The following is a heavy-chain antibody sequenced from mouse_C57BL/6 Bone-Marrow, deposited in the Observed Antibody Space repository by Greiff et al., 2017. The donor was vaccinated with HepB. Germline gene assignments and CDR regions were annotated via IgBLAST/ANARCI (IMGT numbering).Heavy chain of an antibody. CDR1: GYTFTSYW. Sequence: QVQLQQPGAELVKPGASVKLSCKASGYTFTSYWMHWVKQRPGQGLEWIGMIHPNSGSTNYNEKFKSKATLTVDKSSSTAYMQLSSLTSEDSAVYYCARPIYSGPHGGYFDVWGTGTTVTVSS. J-gene: IGHJ1*03. V-gene: IGHV1-64*01. CDR3: ARPIYSGPHGGYFDV. D-gene: IGHD2-1*01. CDR2: IHPNSGST.